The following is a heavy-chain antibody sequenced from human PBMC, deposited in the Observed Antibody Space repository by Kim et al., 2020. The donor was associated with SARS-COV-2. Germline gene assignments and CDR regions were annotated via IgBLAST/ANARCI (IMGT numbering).Heavy chain of an antibody. J-gene: IGHJ5*02. V-gene: IGHV1-8*01. CDR2: MNPNSGNT. CDR3: ARRRRLLWFGESPEVFDP. CDR1: GYTFTSYD. D-gene: IGHD3-10*01. Sequence: ASVKVSCKASGYTFTSYDINWVRQATGQGLEWMGWMNPNSGNTGYAQKFQGRVTMTRNTSISTAYMELSSLRSEDTAVYYCARRRRLLWFGESPEVFDPWGQGTLVTVSS.